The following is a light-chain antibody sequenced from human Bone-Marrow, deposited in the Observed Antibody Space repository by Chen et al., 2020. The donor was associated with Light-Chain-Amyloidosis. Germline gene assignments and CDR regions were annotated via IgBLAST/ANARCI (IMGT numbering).Light chain of an antibody. J-gene: IGKJ4*01. CDR1: QSVLDSSNKKNY. Sequence: DIVMTQSPDSLAVSLGERATINCKPSQSVLDSSNKKNYLAWYQQKPGQSPRLLIYWASTRESGGPDRVSGRGFGTDFHPPLRSLPAGGVGGYYCQHYYSTPVTFGGGTKVEIK. CDR2: WAS. V-gene: IGKV4-1*01. CDR3: QHYYSTPVT.